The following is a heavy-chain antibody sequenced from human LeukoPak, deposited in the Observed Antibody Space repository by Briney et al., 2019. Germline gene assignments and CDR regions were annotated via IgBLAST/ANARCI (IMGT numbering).Heavy chain of an antibody. D-gene: IGHD3-16*01. Sequence: ASVKVSCKASGYTFTSYGISWVRQAPGQGLEWMGWISAYNGNTNYAQKLQGRVTMTTDTSTSTAYMELRSLRSDDTAVYYCARDGGYEYDYVRCFDYWGQGTLVTVSS. CDR3: ARDGGYEYDYVRCFDY. CDR1: GYTFTSYG. CDR2: ISAYNGNT. V-gene: IGHV1-18*01. J-gene: IGHJ4*02.